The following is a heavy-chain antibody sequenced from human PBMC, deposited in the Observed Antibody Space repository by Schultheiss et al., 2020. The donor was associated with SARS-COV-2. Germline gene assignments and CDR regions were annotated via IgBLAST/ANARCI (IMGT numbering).Heavy chain of an antibody. CDR2: IGTAGDT. J-gene: IGHJ4*02. D-gene: IGHD1/OR15-1a*01. Sequence: GGSLRLSCAASGFTFSSYDMHWVRQATGKGLEWVSAIGTAGDTYYPGSVKGRFTISRENAKNSLYLQMNSLRDEDTAVYYCARGRNNGAFYFDYWGQGTLVTVSS. V-gene: IGHV3-13*01. CDR3: ARGRNNGAFYFDY. CDR1: GFTFSSYD.